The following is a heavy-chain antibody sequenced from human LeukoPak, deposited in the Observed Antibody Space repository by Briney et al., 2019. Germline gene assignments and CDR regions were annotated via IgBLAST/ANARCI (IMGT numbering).Heavy chain of an antibody. D-gene: IGHD3-16*01. CDR3: ERDRGTVLRGGSWGMGV. J-gene: IGHJ6*02. CDR1: GFAFDDFA. CDR2: IAWNGGRE. V-gene: IGHV3-9*01. Sequence: GGTLRLSCAAAGFAFDDFAMHWVRQVPGKGLEWVSGIAWNGGREAYADSVKGRFNIFRNNDKNSLYLEMNSLRAEDAAFYYCERDRGTVLRGGSWGMGVWGQGTTVTVS.